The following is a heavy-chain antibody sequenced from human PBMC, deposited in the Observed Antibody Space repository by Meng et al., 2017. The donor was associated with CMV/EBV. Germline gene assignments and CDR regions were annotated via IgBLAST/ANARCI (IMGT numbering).Heavy chain of an antibody. CDR1: GFTVSSNY. Sequence: VQWGESGGGLIPPGGSLRLSCAASGFTVSSNYMSWVRQAPGKGLEWVSVIYSGGSTYYADSVKGRFTISRDNSKNTLYLQMNSLRAEDTAVYYCARDNWGLGWFDPWGQGTLVTVSS. CDR3: ARDNWGLGWFDP. D-gene: IGHD3-16*01. J-gene: IGHJ5*02. CDR2: IYSGGST. V-gene: IGHV3-53*01.